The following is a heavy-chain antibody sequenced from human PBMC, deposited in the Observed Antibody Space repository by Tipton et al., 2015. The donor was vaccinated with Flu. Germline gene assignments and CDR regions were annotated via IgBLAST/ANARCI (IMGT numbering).Heavy chain of an antibody. D-gene: IGHD2-21*01. CDR2: VYYTGST. CDR3: ARGPPGPSIRAYYFDI. Sequence: TLSLTCTVSGGSIISSSFYWGWIRQPPGKGLEWIGFVYYTGSTNYKSSLKSRVTISTDTSTNQVSLKMNSVIAADTAVYYCARGPPGPSIRAYYFDIWGQGALVTVSS. J-gene: IGHJ4*02. V-gene: IGHV4-61*05. CDR1: GGSIISSSFY.